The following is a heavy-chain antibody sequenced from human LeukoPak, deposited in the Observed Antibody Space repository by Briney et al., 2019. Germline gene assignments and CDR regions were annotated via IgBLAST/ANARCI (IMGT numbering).Heavy chain of an antibody. J-gene: IGHJ4*02. CDR3: ARAGYSSGYDILTGYYGGLNFDY. CDR1: GFTFSSYS. D-gene: IGHD3-9*01. V-gene: IGHV3-21*01. CDR2: ISSSSSYM. Sequence: GGSLRLSCAASGFTFSSYSMNWVRQAPGKGLEWVSSISSSSSYMYYADSVKGRFTISRDNAKNSLYLQMNSLRAEDTAVYYCARAGYSSGYDILTGYYGGLNFDYWGQGTLVTISS.